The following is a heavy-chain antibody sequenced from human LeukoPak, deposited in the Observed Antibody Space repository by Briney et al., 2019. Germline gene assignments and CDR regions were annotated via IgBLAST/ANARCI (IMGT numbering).Heavy chain of an antibody. CDR3: ARSDGSGKNWFDP. Sequence: SQTLSLTCAISGDSVSSNIAAWSWIRQSPSRGLELLGRTYYRSKWYNDYAVSVKSRITINSDTSKNHFSLQLNSVTPDDTAVYYCARSDGSGKNWFDPWGQGTLVTVSS. J-gene: IGHJ5*02. CDR1: GDSVSSNIAA. D-gene: IGHD3-22*01. V-gene: IGHV6-1*01. CDR2: TYYRSKWYN.